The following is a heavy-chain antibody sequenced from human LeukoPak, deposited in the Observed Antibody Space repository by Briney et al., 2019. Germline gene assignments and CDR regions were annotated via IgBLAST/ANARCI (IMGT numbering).Heavy chain of an antibody. D-gene: IGHD2-2*02. CDR2: IYPGDSDT. J-gene: IGHJ3*02. CDR1: GYSFTSYW. CDR3: ARPYCSSTSCYTGAFHI. Sequence: GESLKISCKGSGYSFTSYWIGWVRQMPGKGLEWMGIIYPGDSDTRYSPSFQGQVTISADKSISTAYLQWSSLKASDTAMYYCARPYCSSTSCYTGAFHIWGQGTMVTVSS. V-gene: IGHV5-51*01.